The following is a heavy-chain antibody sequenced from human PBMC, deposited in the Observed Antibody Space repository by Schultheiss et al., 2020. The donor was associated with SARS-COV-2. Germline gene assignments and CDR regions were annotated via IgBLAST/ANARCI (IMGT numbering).Heavy chain of an antibody. D-gene: IGHD3-10*01. V-gene: IGHV3-30*03. J-gene: IGHJ3*02. CDR1: GFTFSSYG. Sequence: GGSLRLSCAASGFTFSSYGMHWVRQAPGKGLEWVAVISYDGSNKYYADSVKGRFTISRDNSKNTLYLQMNSLRAEDTAVYYCARDRTAHYYGSGSYFVGAFDIWGQGTMVTVSS. CDR3: ARDRTAHYYGSGSYFVGAFDI. CDR2: ISYDGSNK.